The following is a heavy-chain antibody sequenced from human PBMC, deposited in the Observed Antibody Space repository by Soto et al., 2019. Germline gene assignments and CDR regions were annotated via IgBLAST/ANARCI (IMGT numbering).Heavy chain of an antibody. D-gene: IGHD3-16*02. CDR1: GFTFSSYG. Sequence: GGSLRLSCAASGFTFSSYGMHWVRQAPGKGLEWVAVISYDGSNKYYADSVKGRFTISRDNSKNTLYLQMNSLRAEDPVGYYGGKDLHAPVSSSSVRAVWGQGT. CDR3: GKDLHAPVSSSSVRAV. V-gene: IGHV3-30*18. CDR2: ISYDGSNK. J-gene: IGHJ3*01.